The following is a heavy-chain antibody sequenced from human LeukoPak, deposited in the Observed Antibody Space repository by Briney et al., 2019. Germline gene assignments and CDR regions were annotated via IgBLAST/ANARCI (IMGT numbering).Heavy chain of an antibody. J-gene: IGHJ3*02. D-gene: IGHD3-10*01. CDR2: ISGSGGNT. CDR1: GFGFSTYV. V-gene: IGHV3-23*01. Sequence: PGGSLRLSCAASGFGFSTYVISWVRQAPGKGLEWVSTISGSGGNTYYADSVKGRFTISRDNAKNSLYLQMNSLRAEDTAVYYCARTGVNDAFDIWGQGTMVTVSS. CDR3: ARTGVNDAFDI.